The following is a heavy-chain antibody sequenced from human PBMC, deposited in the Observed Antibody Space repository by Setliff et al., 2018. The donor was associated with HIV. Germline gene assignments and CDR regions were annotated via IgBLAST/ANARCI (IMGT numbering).Heavy chain of an antibody. CDR2: IHYSGDT. Sequence: SETLSLTCAVSGASINNSTYYWGWIRQPSGKGLEWIGDIHYSGDTHYNPSLKSRVTISVDTSKNQFSLKLNSVSPTDTAVYYCTRLALGNWGQGTLVTVSS. D-gene: IGHD3-3*02. CDR1: GASINNSTYY. J-gene: IGHJ4*02. CDR3: TRLALGN. V-gene: IGHV4-39*01.